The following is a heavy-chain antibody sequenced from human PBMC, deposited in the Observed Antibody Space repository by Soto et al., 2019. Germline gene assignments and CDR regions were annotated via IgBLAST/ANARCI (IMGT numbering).Heavy chain of an antibody. Sequence: GSLRLSCAASGFTFSSYSMNWVRQAPGKGLEWVSSISSSSSYIYYADSVKGRFTISRDNAKNSLYLQMNSLRAEDTAVYYCARDSPPPYSSLQYYYYYYGMDVWGQGTTVTVSS. J-gene: IGHJ6*02. V-gene: IGHV3-21*01. CDR2: ISSSSSYI. CDR3: ARDSPPPYSSLQYYYYYYGMDV. CDR1: GFTFSSYS. D-gene: IGHD6-6*01.